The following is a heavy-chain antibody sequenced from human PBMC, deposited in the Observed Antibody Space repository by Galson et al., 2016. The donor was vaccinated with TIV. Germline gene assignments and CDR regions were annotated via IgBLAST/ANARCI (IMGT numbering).Heavy chain of an antibody. CDR2: MNPNSGNT. J-gene: IGHJ4*02. CDR3: AQLVRKCGMTRCYGDHVDY. Sequence: SVKVSCKASGHTFTSYDMNWVRQAPGQGLERMGWMNPNSGNTGYTQKFQGRVTMTRDTSVSTAYVELTNLRSEDTAVYFCAQLVRKCGMTRCYGDHVDYWGQGTLVTVSS. V-gene: IGHV1-8*01. D-gene: IGHD2-2*01. CDR1: GHTFTSYD.